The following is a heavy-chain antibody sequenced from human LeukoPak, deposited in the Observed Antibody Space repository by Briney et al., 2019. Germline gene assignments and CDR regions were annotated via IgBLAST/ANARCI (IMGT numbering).Heavy chain of an antibody. V-gene: IGHV3-66*03. CDR2: IYSGTI. CDR1: GFTVSSNS. J-gene: IGHJ6*03. D-gene: IGHD2-8*01. Sequence: GGSLRLSCTVSGFTVSSNSMSWVRQAPGKGLEWVSFIYSGTIHYSDSVKGRFTISRDSSKNILYLQMNSLRAEDTAVYYCAKDRCSNGIGCYFYYMDVWGKGTTVTISS. CDR3: AKDRCSNGIGCYFYYMDV.